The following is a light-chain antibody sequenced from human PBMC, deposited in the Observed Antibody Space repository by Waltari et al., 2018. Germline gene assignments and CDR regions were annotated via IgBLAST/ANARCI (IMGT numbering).Light chain of an antibody. CDR1: QSVRTY. V-gene: IGKV1-5*03. CDR3: QQYSTYPYT. Sequence: DIRMTQSPSTLSASVEDRVTITCRASQSVRTYLAWYQQKPGRAPKLLIFKSSTLQTGVPSKFSGSGSGTEFSLTISSLQPDDFATYYCQQYSTYPYTFGQGTKVEI. J-gene: IGKJ2*01. CDR2: KSS.